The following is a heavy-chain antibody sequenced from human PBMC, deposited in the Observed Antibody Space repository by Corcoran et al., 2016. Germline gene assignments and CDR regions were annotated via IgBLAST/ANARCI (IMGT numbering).Heavy chain of an antibody. CDR3: ARVTDYYGSGSYYNDDGMDV. CDR2: IWYDGSNK. CDR1: GFTFSSYG. V-gene: IGHV3-33*01. D-gene: IGHD3-10*01. J-gene: IGHJ6*02. Sequence: QVQLVESGGGVVQPGRSLRLSCAASGFTFSSYGMHWVRQAPGKGLEWVAVIWYDGSNKYYADSVKGRFTISRDNSKNTLYLQMNSLRAEETAVYYCARVTDYYGSGSYYNDDGMDVWGQGTTVTVSS.